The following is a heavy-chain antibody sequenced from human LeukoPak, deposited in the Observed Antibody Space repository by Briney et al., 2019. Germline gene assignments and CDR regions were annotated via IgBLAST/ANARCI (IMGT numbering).Heavy chain of an antibody. CDR3: ARRVMAWAPSGWFDP. CDR1: GGSFSGYY. CDR2: IYYSGST. D-gene: IGHD2-8*01. J-gene: IGHJ5*02. Sequence: PSETLSLTCAVYGGSFSGYYWSWIRQPPGKGLEWIGSIYYSGSTYYNPSLKSRVTISVDTSKNQFSLKLSSVTAADTAVYYCARRVMAWAPSGWFDPWGQGTLVTVSS. V-gene: IGHV4-34*01.